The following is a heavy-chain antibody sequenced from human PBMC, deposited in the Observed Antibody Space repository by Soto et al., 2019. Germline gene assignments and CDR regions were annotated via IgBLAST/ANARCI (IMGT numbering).Heavy chain of an antibody. J-gene: IGHJ4*02. Sequence: SETLSLTCTISGGSVSVYYWSWIRQSTGQGLEWIGYIYASGSPYYNPSLRSRVTISADTSKNQISLKLTSPTAADTAVYYCERGVGSSPPQYWGRGTMVTVSS. D-gene: IGHD1-26*01. V-gene: IGHV4-59*02. CDR1: GGSVSVYY. CDR2: IYASGSP. CDR3: ERGVGSSPPQY.